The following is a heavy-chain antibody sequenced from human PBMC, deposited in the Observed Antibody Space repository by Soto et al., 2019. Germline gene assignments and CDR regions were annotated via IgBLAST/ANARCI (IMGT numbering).Heavy chain of an antibody. J-gene: IGHJ3*02. D-gene: IGHD2-15*01. Sequence: EVQLLESGGGLVQPGGSLRLSCAASGFTFSSYAMSWVRQAPGKGLEWVSAISGSGGSTYYADSVKGRFPISRDNSKNTLYLQMNSLRAEDMAVYYCAKDRYCSGGSCYSEWAFDIWGQGTMVTVSS. V-gene: IGHV3-23*01. CDR1: GFTFSSYA. CDR2: ISGSGGST. CDR3: AKDRYCSGGSCYSEWAFDI.